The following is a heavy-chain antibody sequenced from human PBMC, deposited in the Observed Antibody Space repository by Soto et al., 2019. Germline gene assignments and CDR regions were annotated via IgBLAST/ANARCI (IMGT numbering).Heavy chain of an antibody. D-gene: IGHD3-22*01. Sequence: EVQLLESGGGLVQPGGSLRLSCTASGFTFSSYTMSWVRQAPGQGLEWVSAISGSGGSTFYADSVKGRFAISSDNSKNPLFLQMNSLRADDTAVYYCANEGSFDSSGFYDYFHYWGQGTLVTVSS. CDR1: GFTFSSYT. CDR2: ISGSGGST. CDR3: ANEGSFDSSGFYDYFHY. J-gene: IGHJ4*02. V-gene: IGHV3-23*01.